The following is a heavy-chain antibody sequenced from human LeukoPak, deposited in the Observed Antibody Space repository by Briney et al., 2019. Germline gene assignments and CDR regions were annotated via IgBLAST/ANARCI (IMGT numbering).Heavy chain of an antibody. J-gene: IGHJ4*02. D-gene: IGHD2-2*02. Sequence: PSETLSLTCAVYGGSFSGYYWSWIRQPPGKGLEWIGEINHSGSTNYNPSLKSRVTISVDTSKNQFSLKLSSVTAADTAVYYCARTLDCSSTSCYRADFDYWGQGTLVTVSS. V-gene: IGHV4-34*01. CDR3: ARTLDCSSTSCYRADFDY. CDR2: INHSGST. CDR1: GGSFSGYY.